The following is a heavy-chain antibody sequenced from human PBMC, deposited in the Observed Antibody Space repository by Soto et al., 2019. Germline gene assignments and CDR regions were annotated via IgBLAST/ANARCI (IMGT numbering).Heavy chain of an antibody. CDR3: ALRKLVEMATMLEAFDI. J-gene: IGHJ3*02. Sequence: VASVKVSCKASGGTFSSYAISWVRQAPGQGLEWMGGIIPIFGTANYAQKFQGRVTITADESTSTAYMELSSLRSEDAAVYYCALRKLVEMATMLEAFDIWGQGTMVTVSS. V-gene: IGHV1-69*13. D-gene: IGHD5-12*01. CDR1: GGTFSSYA. CDR2: IIPIFGTA.